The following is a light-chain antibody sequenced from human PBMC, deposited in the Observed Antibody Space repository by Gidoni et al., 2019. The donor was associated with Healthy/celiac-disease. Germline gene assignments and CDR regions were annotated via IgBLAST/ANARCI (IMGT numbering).Light chain of an antibody. V-gene: IGKV1-39*01. Sequence: IQMTNAPSSLSASVGDRVTITCRASQSISSYLNWYQQKPGKAPKLLIYAASSLHSGVPSRFSGSGSGTDFTLTISSLQPEDFATYYCQQSYSTPRTFGPGTKVDIK. CDR3: QQSYSTPRT. CDR1: QSISSY. J-gene: IGKJ3*01. CDR2: AAS.